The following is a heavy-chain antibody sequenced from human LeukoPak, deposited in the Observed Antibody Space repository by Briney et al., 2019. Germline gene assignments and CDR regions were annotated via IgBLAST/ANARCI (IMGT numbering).Heavy chain of an antibody. V-gene: IGHV1-2*02. CDR3: ARSNYYDSSGPGEIDY. Sequence: GASVKVSCKASGYTFTGYYMHWVRQAPGQGLEWMGWINPNSGDTNYAQKFQGRVTMTRDTSISTAYMELSRLRSDDTAVYYCARSNYYDSSGPGEIDYWGQGTLVTVSS. CDR2: INPNSGDT. J-gene: IGHJ4*02. CDR1: GYTFTGYY. D-gene: IGHD3-22*01.